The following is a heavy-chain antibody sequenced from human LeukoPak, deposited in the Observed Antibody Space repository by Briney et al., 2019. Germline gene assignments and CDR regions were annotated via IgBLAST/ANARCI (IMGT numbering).Heavy chain of an antibody. CDR2: ISAYNGNT. D-gene: IGHD2-15*01. Sequence: ASVKVSCKASGYTFTSYGISWVRQAPGQGLEWMGWISAYNGNTNYAQKLQGRVTMTTDTSTSTAYMELSSLRSEDTAVYYCARGRCSGGSCYPVLDYWGQGTLVTVSS. V-gene: IGHV1-18*01. J-gene: IGHJ4*02. CDR1: GYTFTSYG. CDR3: ARGRCSGGSCYPVLDY.